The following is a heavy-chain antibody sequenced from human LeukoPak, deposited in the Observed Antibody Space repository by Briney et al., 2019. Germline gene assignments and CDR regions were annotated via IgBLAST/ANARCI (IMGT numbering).Heavy chain of an antibody. CDR2: IIPIFGTA. CDR1: GGTFSSYA. CDR3: ASQTTVPYAFDI. D-gene: IGHD4-17*01. V-gene: IGHV1-69*13. Sequence: VASVKVSCKASGGTFSSYAISWVRQTPGQGLEWMGGIIPIFGTANYAQKFQGRVTITADESTSTAYMELSSLRSEDTAVYCCASQTTVPYAFDIWGQGTMVTVSS. J-gene: IGHJ3*02.